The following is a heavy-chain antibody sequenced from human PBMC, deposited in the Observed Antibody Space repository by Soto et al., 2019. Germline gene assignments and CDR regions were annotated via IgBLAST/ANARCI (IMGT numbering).Heavy chain of an antibody. D-gene: IGHD5-12*01. V-gene: IGHV4-59*01. J-gene: IGHJ4*02. Sequence: SETLSLTCTVSGGSISSYYWSWIRQPPGKGLEWIGYIYYSGSTNYNPSLKSRVTISVDTSKNQFSLKLSSVTAADTAVYYCARARWLQIGRYFDYWGQGTLVTVS. CDR1: GGSISSYY. CDR3: ARARWLQIGRYFDY. CDR2: IYYSGST.